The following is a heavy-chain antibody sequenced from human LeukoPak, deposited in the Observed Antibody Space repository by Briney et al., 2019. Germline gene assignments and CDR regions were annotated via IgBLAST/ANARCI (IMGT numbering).Heavy chain of an antibody. CDR1: GYYFNDYW. J-gene: IGHJ6*03. V-gene: IGHV5-51*01. D-gene: IGHD2-2*02. CDR2: IFPGDSDT. CDR3: ARHPIVVVPAAIPDYYYYYMDV. Sequence: GESLKISCKASGYYFNDYWIGWVRQMPGKGLEWMGIIFPGDSDTRYSPSFQGQVTISADKSISTAYLQWSSLKASDTAMYYCARHPIVVVPAAIPDYYYYYMDVWGKGTTVTVSS.